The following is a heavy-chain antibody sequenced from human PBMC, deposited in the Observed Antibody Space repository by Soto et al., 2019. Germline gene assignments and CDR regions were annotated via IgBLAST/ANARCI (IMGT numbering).Heavy chain of an antibody. J-gene: IGHJ6*02. CDR3: VKDRDSNSWPSRDV. CDR1: GYTFTRNG. V-gene: IGHV1-18*01. Sequence: QVHLVQSGAEVKKPGASVNVSCKTSGYTFTRNGISWVRQAPGQGLEWMGWISPNSGNTKYAQKLQGRVIMTTDTPTSKAYMELRSLRSDDTAIYYCVKDRDSNSWPSRDVWGPGTTVTVSS. CDR2: ISPNSGNT. D-gene: IGHD3-22*01.